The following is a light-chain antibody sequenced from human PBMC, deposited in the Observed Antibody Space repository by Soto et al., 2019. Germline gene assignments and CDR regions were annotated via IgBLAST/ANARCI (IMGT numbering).Light chain of an antibody. V-gene: IGKV3-20*01. CDR3: LQYASSPLT. CDR2: GAS. J-gene: IGKJ4*01. Sequence: EIVLTQTPGTLSLSPGERATLSCRASRTVGRIYLAWYQLKPGQTPRLLIHGASNRATGIPDRISGSGSGTDFTLIISRLEPEDFAVYYCLQYASSPLTFGGGTKVEIK. CDR1: RTVGRIY.